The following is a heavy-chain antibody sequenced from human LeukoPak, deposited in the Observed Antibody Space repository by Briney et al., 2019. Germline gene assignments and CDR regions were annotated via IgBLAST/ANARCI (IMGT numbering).Heavy chain of an antibody. V-gene: IGHV3-66*01. CDR1: GFTVSSNY. CDR3: ARGSDSSGYYYFDY. D-gene: IGHD3-22*01. Sequence: GGSLSLSCAASGFTVSSNYMNWVRQAPEKGLEWVSIIYSGGTTYYADSVKGRFTISRDNSKNTLYLQMNSLRAEDTAVYYCARGSDSSGYYYFDYWGQGTLVTVSS. J-gene: IGHJ4*02. CDR2: IYSGGTT.